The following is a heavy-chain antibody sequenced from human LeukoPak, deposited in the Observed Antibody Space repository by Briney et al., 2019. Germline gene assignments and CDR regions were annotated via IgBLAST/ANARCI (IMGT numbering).Heavy chain of an antibody. D-gene: IGHD6-13*01. V-gene: IGHV1-2*02. CDR3: ASVFWYSSSWSFDY. CDR2: INPNSGGT. CDR1: GYTFTGYY. J-gene: IGHJ4*02. Sequence: ASVKVSCKACGYTFTGYYMHWVRQAPGQGLEWMGWINPNSGGTNYAQKFQGRVTMTRDTSISTAYMELSRLRSDDTAVYYCASVFWYSSSWSFDYWGQGTLVTVSS.